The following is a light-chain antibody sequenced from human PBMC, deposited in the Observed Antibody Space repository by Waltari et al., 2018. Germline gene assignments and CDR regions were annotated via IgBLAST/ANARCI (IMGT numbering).Light chain of an antibody. J-gene: IGKJ2*01. V-gene: IGKV1-33*01. Sequence: DIKMTQSPSSLSASVGDRVTITCQASQDIINYLNWYQQTPGKAPKHLIYDASNLAKGVPSRFSVGGSVTDFRFTISSLHPEDFGTYYCQQYENLPYTFGQGTKLEIK. CDR3: QQYENLPYT. CDR2: DAS. CDR1: QDIINY.